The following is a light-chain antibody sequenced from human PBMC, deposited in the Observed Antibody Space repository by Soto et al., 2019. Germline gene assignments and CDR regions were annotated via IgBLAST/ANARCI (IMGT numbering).Light chain of an antibody. Sequence: AIRMTQSPSSFSASTGDRVTITCRARQGISSYLAWYQQKPGKAPKLLIYAASTLQSGVPSRFSGSGSGTDFTLTISCLQSEDFATYYCQQYYSYPRNTFGQGTRLEIK. CDR2: AAS. V-gene: IGKV1-8*01. CDR3: QQYYSYPRNT. CDR1: QGISSY. J-gene: IGKJ5*01.